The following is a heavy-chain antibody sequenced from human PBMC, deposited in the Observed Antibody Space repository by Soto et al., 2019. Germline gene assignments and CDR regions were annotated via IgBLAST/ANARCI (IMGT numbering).Heavy chain of an antibody. V-gene: IGHV3-23*01. J-gene: IGHJ2*01. D-gene: IGHD3-16*01. CDR3: AKDLSYYDYVWGSFGHRYWYFDL. CDR1: GFTFSSYA. Sequence: EVQLLESGGGLVQPGGSLRLSCAASGFTFSSYAMSWVRQAPGKGLEWVSAISGSGGSTYYADSVKGRFTISRDNSKNTLYLQMNSLRAEDTAVYYCAKDLSYYDYVWGSFGHRYWYFDLWGRGTLVTVSS. CDR2: ISGSGGST.